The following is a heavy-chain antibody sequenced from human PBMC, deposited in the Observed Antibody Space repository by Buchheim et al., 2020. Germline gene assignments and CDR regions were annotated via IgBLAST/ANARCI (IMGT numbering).Heavy chain of an antibody. V-gene: IGHV4-59*01. CDR3: ATSGYDSGYYFDY. Sequence: QVQLQESGPGLVKPSETLSLTCTVSGGSISSYYWSWIRQPPGKGLEWIGYIYYSGSTNYNPSLKSRVTISVDTSKNQFSLKLSSGTAADTAGYYCATSGYDSGYYFDYWGQGTL. CDR2: IYYSGST. CDR1: GGSISSYY. J-gene: IGHJ4*02. D-gene: IGHD5-12*01.